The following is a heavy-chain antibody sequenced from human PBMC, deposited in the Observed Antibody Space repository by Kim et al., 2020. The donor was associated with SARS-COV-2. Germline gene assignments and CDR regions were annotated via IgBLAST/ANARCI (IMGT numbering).Heavy chain of an antibody. J-gene: IGHJ4*02. V-gene: IGHV4-59*08. D-gene: IGHD3-22*01. CDR2: IFYSGST. Sequence: SETLSLTCTVSGGSISSYYWSWIRQPPGKGLEWIGFIFYSGSTNYNPSLKMRVSISVDTSKHQFSLKLSSVTAADTAVYYCARLISTSGGYFDYWGQGTLVTVSP. CDR3: ARLISTSGGYFDY. CDR1: GGSISSYY.